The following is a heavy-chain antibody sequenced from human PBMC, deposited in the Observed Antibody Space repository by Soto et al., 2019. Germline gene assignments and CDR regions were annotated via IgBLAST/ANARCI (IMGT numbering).Heavy chain of an antibody. V-gene: IGHV1-8*01. D-gene: IGHD1-1*01. CDR3: ARERTGTTSMDV. Sequence: QVRLVQSGAEVKKPGASVKVSCKASGYTFTSYDINWVRQATGQGLEWMGWMNPNSGNTGYAQKFQGRVTMTRNTSISTAYMALSSLRSEDTAVYYCARERTGTTSMDVWGQGTTVTVSS. CDR2: MNPNSGNT. CDR1: GYTFTSYD. J-gene: IGHJ6*02.